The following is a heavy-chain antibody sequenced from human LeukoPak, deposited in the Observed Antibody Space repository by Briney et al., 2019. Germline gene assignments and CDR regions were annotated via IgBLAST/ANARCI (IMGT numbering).Heavy chain of an antibody. V-gene: IGHV1-2*02. CDR3: ARTRGYSYGSSWFDP. Sequence: GASVKVSCKASGYTFTGYYMHWVRQTPGQGLEWMGWINPNSGGTNYAQKFQGRVTMTRDTSISTAYMELSRLRSDDTAVYYCARTRGYSYGSSWFDPWGQGTLVTVSS. J-gene: IGHJ5*02. CDR2: INPNSGGT. CDR1: GYTFTGYY. D-gene: IGHD5-18*01.